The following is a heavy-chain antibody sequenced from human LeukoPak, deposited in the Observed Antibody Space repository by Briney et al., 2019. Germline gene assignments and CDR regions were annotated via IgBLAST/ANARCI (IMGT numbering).Heavy chain of an antibody. CDR1: GGTFSSYA. CDR2: IIPIFGTA. Sequence: SVKVSCKASGGTFSSYAISWVRQAPGQGLEWMGGIIPIFGTANYAQKFQGRVTITTDESTSTAYMELSSLRSEDTAVYYCARTYYYGSGSYSDRARATSTFDYWGQGTLVTVSS. D-gene: IGHD3-10*01. CDR3: ARTYYYGSGSYSDRARATSTFDY. J-gene: IGHJ4*02. V-gene: IGHV1-69*05.